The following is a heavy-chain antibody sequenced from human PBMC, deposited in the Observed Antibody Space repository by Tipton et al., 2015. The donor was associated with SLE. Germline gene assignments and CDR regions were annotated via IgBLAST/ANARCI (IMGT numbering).Heavy chain of an antibody. V-gene: IGHV1-3*01. Sequence: QLVQSGAEVKKPGASVKVSCKTSGHTFTYYAIHWVRQAPGQRLEWMGWINAGNGNTEYSQRFQGRVTISRGTSASTAYMELSSLRSEDTAVYYCARYDYGDYYFDFWGQGTLVTVSS. CDR1: GHTFTYYA. D-gene: IGHD4-17*01. J-gene: IGHJ4*02. CDR2: INAGNGNT. CDR3: ARYDYGDYYFDF.